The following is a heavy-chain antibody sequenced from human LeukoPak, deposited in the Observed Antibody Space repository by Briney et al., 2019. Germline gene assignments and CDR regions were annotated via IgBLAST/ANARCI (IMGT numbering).Heavy chain of an antibody. V-gene: IGHV1-2*06. CDR3: ARVQDGNNLNHFDP. CDR2: INPNGGGA. CDR1: GYTFTAYY. Sequence: ASVKVSCKASGYTFTAYYIHWVRQAPGQGLEWMGRINPNGGGANYAQKFQDRVTMTRDTSISIAYMELSRLKSDDTAVYYCARVQDGNNLNHFDPWGQGTLVTVSS. D-gene: IGHD5-24*01. J-gene: IGHJ5*02.